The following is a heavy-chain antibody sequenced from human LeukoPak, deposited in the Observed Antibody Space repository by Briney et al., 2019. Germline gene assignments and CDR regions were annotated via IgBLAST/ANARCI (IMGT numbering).Heavy chain of an antibody. D-gene: IGHD1-1*01. CDR1: GFPFSSYW. J-gene: IGHJ4*02. CDR3: ARLTGTTGFDY. V-gene: IGHV3-7*01. Sequence: GALRLSCAAAGFPFSSYWMSWVRQAPGKGLERVATIKQDGSDKYYVDSVKGRFTISRDNAKNSLYLQLNSLRADDTAVYYCARLTGTTGFDYWGQGTLVTVSS. CDR2: IKQDGSDK.